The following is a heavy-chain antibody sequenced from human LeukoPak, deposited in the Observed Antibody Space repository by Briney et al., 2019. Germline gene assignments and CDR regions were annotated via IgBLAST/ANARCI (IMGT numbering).Heavy chain of an antibody. Sequence: TGGSVRLSCAASGFTFSSYGMHWVRQAPGKGLEWVAVISYDGSNKYYADSVKGRFTISRDNSKNTLYLQMNSLRAEDTAVYYCAKGSSGLPYWGQGTLVTVSS. J-gene: IGHJ4*02. V-gene: IGHV3-30*18. D-gene: IGHD6-19*01. CDR3: AKGSSGLPY. CDR1: GFTFSSYG. CDR2: ISYDGSNK.